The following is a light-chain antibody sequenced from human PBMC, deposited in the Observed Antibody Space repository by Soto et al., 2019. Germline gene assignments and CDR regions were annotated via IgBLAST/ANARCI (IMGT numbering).Light chain of an antibody. CDR2: DAS. Sequence: DIPMTQSPSSLSASVGDRVTITCQASQDISNYLNWYQQKPGKAPKLLIYDASNLETGVPSRFSGSGSGTDFTFTISSLQPEDIATYYCQQYDNLPYTFGLGTKLKIK. V-gene: IGKV1-33*01. J-gene: IGKJ2*01. CDR1: QDISNY. CDR3: QQYDNLPYT.